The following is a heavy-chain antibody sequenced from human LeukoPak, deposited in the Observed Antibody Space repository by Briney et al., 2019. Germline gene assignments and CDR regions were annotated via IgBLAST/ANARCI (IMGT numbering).Heavy chain of an antibody. D-gene: IGHD2-15*01. CDR2: IKSKTDGGSS. J-gene: IGHJ5*02. Sequence: GGSLRLSCAASGFAFTGFSFTNAWMTWVRQAPGRGLEWVGRIKSKTDGGSSDYAAPVRGRFTISRDDSRDTIYLQMNSLKTEDTAVYYCTTDSPLHFSDRSYSPWGQGTLVTVSS. V-gene: IGHV3-15*01. CDR1: GFAFTGFSFTNAW. CDR3: TTDSPLHFSDRSYSP.